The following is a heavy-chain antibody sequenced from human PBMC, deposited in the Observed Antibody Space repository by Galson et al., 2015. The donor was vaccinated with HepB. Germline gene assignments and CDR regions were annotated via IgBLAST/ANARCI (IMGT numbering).Heavy chain of an antibody. D-gene: IGHD6-13*01. V-gene: IGHV3-53*01. J-gene: IGHJ3*02. CDR2: IYSGGST. CDR3: ARDRRGQLAPDDAFDI. CDR1: GFTVSSNY. Sequence: SLRLSCAASGFTVSSNYMSWVRQAPGKGLEWVSVIYSGGSTYYADPVKGRFTISRDNSKNTLYLQMNSLRAEDTAVYYCARDRRGQLAPDDAFDIWGQGTMVTVSS.